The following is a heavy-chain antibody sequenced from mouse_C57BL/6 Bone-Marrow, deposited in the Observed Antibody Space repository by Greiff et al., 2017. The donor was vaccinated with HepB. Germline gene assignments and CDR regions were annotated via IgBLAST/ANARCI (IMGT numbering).Heavy chain of an antibody. D-gene: IGHD1-1*01. J-gene: IGHJ2*01. Sequence: QVQLQQPGAELVRPGTSVKLSCKASGYTFTSYWMHWVKQRPGQGLEWIGVIDPSDSYTNYNQKFKGKATLTVDTSSSTAYMQLSSLTSEDSAVYYCARMPHYYGIYYFDYWGQGTTLTVSS. CDR2: IDPSDSYT. CDR3: ARMPHYYGIYYFDY. V-gene: IGHV1-59*01. CDR1: GYTFTSYW.